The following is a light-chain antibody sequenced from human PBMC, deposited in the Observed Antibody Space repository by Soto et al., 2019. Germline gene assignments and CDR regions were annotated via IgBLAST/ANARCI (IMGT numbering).Light chain of an antibody. CDR1: QSVSSN. CDR2: GAS. V-gene: IGKV3-15*01. Sequence: EIVITHSPATLSVSPGERATLSCRASQSVSSNLAWYQQNPGQAPRLLIYGASTRATGIPARFSGSGSGTEFTLTISSLQSEDFAVYYCQQYRSSPRTFRQGTKV. J-gene: IGKJ1*01. CDR3: QQYRSSPRT.